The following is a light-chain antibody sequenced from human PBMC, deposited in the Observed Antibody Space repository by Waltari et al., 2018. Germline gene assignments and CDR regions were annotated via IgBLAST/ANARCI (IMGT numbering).Light chain of an antibody. CDR2: YDG. J-gene: IGLJ3*02. V-gene: IGLV3-21*04. CDR3: QVWHTSTDLWV. Sequence: SYVLTQPPSVSVAPGQTARITCGGNNIGSESVHWYQRKTGRAPVLVIYYDGGRPSWIPERFSGSNSGDTATLTITGVEAGDEADYYCQVWHTSTDLWVFGGGTKLTVL. CDR1: NIGSES.